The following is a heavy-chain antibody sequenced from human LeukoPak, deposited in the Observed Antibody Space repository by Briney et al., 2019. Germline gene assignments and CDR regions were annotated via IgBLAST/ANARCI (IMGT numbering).Heavy chain of an antibody. CDR1: GYTFTNYG. D-gene: IGHD1-20*01. CDR3: ARVFNWNDRGSFDY. CDR2: ISAYNGNT. J-gene: IGHJ4*02. V-gene: IGHV1-18*01. Sequence: ASMKVSCKASGYTFTNYGISWVRQAPGQGLEWMGWISAYNGNTEYAQKVQGRVTMTTDTSTSTAYMELRSLRSDDTAVYYCARVFNWNDRGSFDYWGQGTLVTVSS.